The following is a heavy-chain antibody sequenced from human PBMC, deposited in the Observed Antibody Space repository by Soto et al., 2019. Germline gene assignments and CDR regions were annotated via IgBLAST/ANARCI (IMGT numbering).Heavy chain of an antibody. CDR2: ISTSGSTI. Sequence: VGSLRLSCSASGFTFSSYEMNWVRQAPGKWLEWVSYISTSGSTIYYADSVKGRFTISRDNAKNSLYLQMYTLRAEDTAVYYCVRGETWLQLSYYFDYWGQGTLVTVSS. CDR1: GFTFSSYE. V-gene: IGHV3-48*03. D-gene: IGHD5-12*01. J-gene: IGHJ4*02. CDR3: VRGETWLQLSYYFDY.